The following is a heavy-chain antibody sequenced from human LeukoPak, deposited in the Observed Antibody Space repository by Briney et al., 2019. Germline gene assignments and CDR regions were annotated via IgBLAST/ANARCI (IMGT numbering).Heavy chain of an antibody. CDR1: GGSISSYY. V-gene: IGHV4-59*01. D-gene: IGHD4-17*01. Sequence: PSETLSLTCTVSGGSISSYYRSWIRQPPGKGLEWIGYIYYSGSTNYNPSLKSRVTISADTSKNQFSLKLSSVTAADTAVYYCARDPTVTTDGYGMDAWGKGTTVTVSS. CDR2: IYYSGST. J-gene: IGHJ6*04. CDR3: ARDPTVTTDGYGMDA.